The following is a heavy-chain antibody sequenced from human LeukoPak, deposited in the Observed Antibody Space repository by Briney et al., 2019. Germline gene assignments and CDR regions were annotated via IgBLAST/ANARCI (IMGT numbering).Heavy chain of an antibody. CDR3: AKGIYSSGWFDY. CDR2: ISGSGGST. CDR1: GFTFSSYA. Sequence: GGSLRLSCAASGFTFSSYAISWGRQAPGKGLELGSVISGSGGSTYYAESVKGRFTITRDNSKNTVYQQMNSLRAEDTAVYYCAKGIYSSGWFDYWGQGTLVTVSS. J-gene: IGHJ4*02. V-gene: IGHV3-23*01. D-gene: IGHD6-19*01.